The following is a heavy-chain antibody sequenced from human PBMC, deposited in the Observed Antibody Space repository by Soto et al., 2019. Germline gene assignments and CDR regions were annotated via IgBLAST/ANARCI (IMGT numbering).Heavy chain of an antibody. CDR3: AIVGTGTTARCFDL. CDR1: GYTFTSYD. J-gene: IGHJ2*01. CDR2: MNPNSGNT. D-gene: IGHD1-7*01. V-gene: IGHV1-8*01. Sequence: QVQLVQSGAEVKKPGASVKVSCKASGYTFTSYDINWVRQATGQGLEWVGWMNPNSGNTGYSQKFQRRVTMTRNTSISTAYMELSSLRSADTAVYYCAIVGTGTTARCFDLWGRGTLVTVSS.